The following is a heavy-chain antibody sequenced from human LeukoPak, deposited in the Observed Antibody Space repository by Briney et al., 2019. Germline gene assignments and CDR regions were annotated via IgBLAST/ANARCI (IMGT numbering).Heavy chain of an antibody. D-gene: IGHD3-3*01. V-gene: IGHV4-59*08. Sequence: SETLSLTCTVSGGSISSYYWSWIPQPPGKGLEWIGYIYYSGSTNYNPSLKSRVTISVDTSKNQFSLKLRSVTAADTAVYYCARHGGSGSFDFWGQGTLVTVSS. CDR2: IYYSGST. CDR3: ARHGGSGSFDF. CDR1: GGSISSYY. J-gene: IGHJ4*02.